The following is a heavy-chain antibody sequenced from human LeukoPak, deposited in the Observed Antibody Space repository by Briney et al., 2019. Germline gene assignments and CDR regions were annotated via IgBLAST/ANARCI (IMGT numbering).Heavy chain of an antibody. CDR2: INPNSGGA. CDR1: GYTFTGYY. V-gene: IGHV1-2*02. Sequence: ASVKVSCKASGYTFTGYYMHWVRQAPGQGLEWMGWINPNSGGANYAQKFQGRVTMTRDTSISTAYMELSRLRSDDTAVYYCARGVVPAADNDYYYYMDVWGKGTTVTVPS. D-gene: IGHD2-2*01. J-gene: IGHJ6*03. CDR3: ARGVVPAADNDYYYYMDV.